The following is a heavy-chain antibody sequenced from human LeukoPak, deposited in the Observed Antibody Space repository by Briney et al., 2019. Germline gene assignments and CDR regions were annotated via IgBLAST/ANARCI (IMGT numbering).Heavy chain of an antibody. CDR3: TTEEGVVVAATALYNWFDP. D-gene: IGHD2-15*01. CDR1: GFTFSSCA. Sequence: TGGSLRLSCAASGFTFSSCAMSWVRQAPGKGLEWVGRIKRKTDGGTTDYAAPVKGRFTISRDDSKNTLYLQMNSLKTEDTAVYYCTTEEGVVVAATALYNWFDPWGQGTLVTVSS. CDR2: IKRKTDGGTT. J-gene: IGHJ5*02. V-gene: IGHV3-15*01.